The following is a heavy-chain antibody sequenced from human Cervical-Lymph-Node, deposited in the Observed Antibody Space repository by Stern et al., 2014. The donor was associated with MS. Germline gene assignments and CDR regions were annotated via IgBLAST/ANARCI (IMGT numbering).Heavy chain of an antibody. CDR3: ARGLLGSENAFDI. V-gene: IGHV1-18*01. D-gene: IGHD2-15*01. CDR1: GYTFTSYG. Sequence: VQLVQSGAEVKKPGASVKVSCKASGYTFTSYGISWVRQAPGQGLEWMGLIIAYNGNTNYAQMLQGRVSMTTDTSKRTAYMELRSVRSDDTAVYYCARGLLGSENAFDIWVQGTMVSVSS. J-gene: IGHJ3*02. CDR2: IIAYNGNT.